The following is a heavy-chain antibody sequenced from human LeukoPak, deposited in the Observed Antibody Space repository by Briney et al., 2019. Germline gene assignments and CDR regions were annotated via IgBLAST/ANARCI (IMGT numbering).Heavy chain of an antibody. CDR1: GFTFSSYW. CDR2: IKQDGGEK. CDR3: ARDGTAAGLYFDL. V-gene: IGHV3-7*01. Sequence: GGSLRLSCAVSGFTFSSYWINWVRQAPGKGLEWVASIKQDGGEKSYVDSVKGRFTISRDNAKNSLYLQMSSLRAEDTAVYYCARDGTAAGLYFDLWGQGPLVTVSS. J-gene: IGHJ4*01. D-gene: IGHD6-13*01.